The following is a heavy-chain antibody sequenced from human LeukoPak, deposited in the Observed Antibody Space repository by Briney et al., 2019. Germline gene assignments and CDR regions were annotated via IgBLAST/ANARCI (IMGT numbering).Heavy chain of an antibody. D-gene: IGHD2-2*01. CDR1: GYTFTGYY. V-gene: IGHV1-2*02. CDR3: ARSVVVPAAMPDY. CDR2: INPNSGGT. Sequence: GASVKLSCKASGYTFTGYYIHWVRQAPGQGLEWMGWINPNSGGTNYAQKFQGRVTMTRDTSISTAYMELSRLRSDDTAVYYCARSVVVPAAMPDYWGQGTLVTVSS. J-gene: IGHJ4*02.